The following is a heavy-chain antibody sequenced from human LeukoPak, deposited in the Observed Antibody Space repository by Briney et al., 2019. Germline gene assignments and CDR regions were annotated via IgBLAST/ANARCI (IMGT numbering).Heavy chain of an antibody. CDR3: ARDVISNADYGMDV. CDR2: INSDGSST. CDR1: GLTFSNYA. D-gene: IGHD1-1*01. V-gene: IGHV3-74*01. J-gene: IGHJ6*02. Sequence: GGSLRLSCAASGLTFSNYAMSWVRQAPGKGLVWVSRINSDGSSTSYADSVKGRFTISRDNAKNTLYLQMNSLRAEDTAVYYCARDVISNADYGMDVWGQGTTVTVSS.